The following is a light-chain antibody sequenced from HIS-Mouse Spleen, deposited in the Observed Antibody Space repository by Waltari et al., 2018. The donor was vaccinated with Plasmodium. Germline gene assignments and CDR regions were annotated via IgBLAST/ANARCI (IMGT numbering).Light chain of an antibody. CDR3: QQYGSSPYT. Sequence: STRASSSLISSYLPCCRPKPGPVPRLLIDGASSRATGIPDRFRCSGSGTDFTLTISRLEPEDFAVYYCQQYGSSPYTFGQGTKLEIK. J-gene: IGKJ2*01. CDR1: SSLISSY. CDR2: GAS. V-gene: IGKV3-20*01.